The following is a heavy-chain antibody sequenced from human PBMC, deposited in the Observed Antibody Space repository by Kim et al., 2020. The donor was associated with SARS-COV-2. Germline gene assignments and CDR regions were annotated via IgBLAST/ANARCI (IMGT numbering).Heavy chain of an antibody. J-gene: IGHJ6*02. CDR2: T. V-gene: IGHV1-18*01. CDR3: AKYITRGGMDV. Sequence: TNYAQKFQGSVTMTTDTSTSTAYMELRSLRSDDTAVYYCAKYITRGGMDVWGQGTTVTVSS. D-gene: IGHD3-3*01.